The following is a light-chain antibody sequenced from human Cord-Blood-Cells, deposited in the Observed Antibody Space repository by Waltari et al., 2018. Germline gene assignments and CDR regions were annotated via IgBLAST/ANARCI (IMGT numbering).Light chain of an antibody. J-gene: IGLJ3*02. V-gene: IGLV2-14*01. CDR3: SSYTSSSTLV. CDR2: NVS. CDR1: RSDVGGYNY. Sequence: QSALSQPGSVSGSPGQSMTISCPGTRSDVGGYNYVSWYQQHSGNPPKLMIYNVSNRPSGVSNRSSCTKAGNTSSLTISGLQAEDEADYYCSSYTSSSTLVFGGGTKLTVL.